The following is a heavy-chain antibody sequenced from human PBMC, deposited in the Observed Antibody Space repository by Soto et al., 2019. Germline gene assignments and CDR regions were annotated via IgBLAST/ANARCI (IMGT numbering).Heavy chain of an antibody. Sequence: QVQLVQSGAEVKKPGSSVKVSCKVSGGTFSNYAIDWVRLAPGHGLEWMGGIVPIFGTTYYTQKFQGRATITADDSPTTAYWGMSSLRSEDTAIYYGARVEAVAGLYTSHGLDVGGKGPRSPSPQ. CDR2: IVPIFGTT. J-gene: IGHJ6*01. CDR3: ARVEAVAGLYTSHGLDV. CDR1: GGTFSNYA. V-gene: IGHV1-69*12. D-gene: IGHD6-19*01.